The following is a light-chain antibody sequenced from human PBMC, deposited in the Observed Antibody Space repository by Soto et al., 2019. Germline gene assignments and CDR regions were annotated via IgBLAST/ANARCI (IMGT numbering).Light chain of an antibody. CDR3: QQYRDLPRT. V-gene: IGKV3-20*01. Sequence: EIVLTQSPGTLSLSPGDRATLSCRTSRSIDTTQLAWYQQTPGLAPRLLIYHTSSRASGVPDRFSGSGSGTDFTLTISRLEPEDFVVYYCQQYRDLPRTFGQGTKVEIK. CDR2: HTS. CDR1: RSIDTTQ. J-gene: IGKJ1*01.